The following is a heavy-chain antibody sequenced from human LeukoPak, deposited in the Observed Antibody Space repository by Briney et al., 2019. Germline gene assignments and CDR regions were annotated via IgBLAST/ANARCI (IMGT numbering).Heavy chain of an antibody. J-gene: IGHJ5*02. CDR2: IYYSGST. CDR3: VKTPRLLWFGELLAGWFDP. D-gene: IGHD3-10*01. CDR1: GDSISNSNHY. V-gene: IGHV4-39*01. Sequence: SETLSLTCTVSGDSISNSNHYWAWIRQPPGKGLEWFGSIYYSGSTYYNPSLKSRVTISVDMSKNQFALKVSSVTAADTAVYYCVKTPRLLWFGELLAGWFDPWGQGTLVTVSS.